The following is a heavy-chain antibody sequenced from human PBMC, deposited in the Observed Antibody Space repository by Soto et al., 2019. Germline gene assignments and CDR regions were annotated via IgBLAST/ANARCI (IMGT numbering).Heavy chain of an antibody. CDR3: ARWGTTGGFDL. Sequence: QVQLVESGGGVVQPGTSPRLSCAASGFRFKSFVMHWVRQAPGKGLEWVAFTSYDGNNKDYGDSVKGRFTVSRDNSQNTLHHQMDFLRPEDTALYYCARWGTTGGFDLWGQGTLVSVSS. D-gene: IGHD3-16*01. CDR2: TSYDGNNK. CDR1: GFRFKSFV. V-gene: IGHV3-30*19. J-gene: IGHJ4*02.